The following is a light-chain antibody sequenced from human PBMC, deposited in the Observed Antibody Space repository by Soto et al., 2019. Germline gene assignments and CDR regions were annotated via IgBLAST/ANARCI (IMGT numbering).Light chain of an antibody. CDR1: PSFPAF. V-gene: IGKV3-15*01. Sequence: ERGKRQSTANLAVCPGERVTLSCRASPSFPAFFACYLQNPRHAPRLLIYRASTRATGIPAMFSGSGSGTEFTLTISSLHSVYSVVFHCQQYSALPPVTFRGGTKVDSK. CDR3: QQYSALPPVT. CDR2: RAS. J-gene: IGKJ4*01.